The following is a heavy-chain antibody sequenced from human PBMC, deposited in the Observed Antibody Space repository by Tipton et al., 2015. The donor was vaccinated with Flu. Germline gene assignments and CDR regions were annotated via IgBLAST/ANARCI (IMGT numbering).Heavy chain of an antibody. V-gene: IGHV4-38-2*01. CDR3: AAVAGNGNWFDP. Sequence: TLSLTCAVSGYSVSSGYYWAWIRQPPGKGLEWIGNVFYKGTTDYNPSLKSRVTISVDTSKNQFSLTLRPVTAADTAVYYCAAVAGNGNWFDPWGRGVLVTVAS. CDR1: GYSVSSGYY. D-gene: IGHD6-19*01. CDR2: VFYKGTT. J-gene: IGHJ5*02.